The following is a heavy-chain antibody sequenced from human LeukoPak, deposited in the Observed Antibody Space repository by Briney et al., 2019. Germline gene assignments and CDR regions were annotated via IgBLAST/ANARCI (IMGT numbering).Heavy chain of an antibody. Sequence: SETLSLTCTVSGYSISSGYYWGWIRQPPGKGLEWIGSIYHSGSTYYNPSLKSRVTISVDTSKNQFSLQLNSVTPEDTAVYYCARDSTPAIVGATFSWFDPWGQGTLVTVSS. CDR1: GYSISSGYY. J-gene: IGHJ5*02. CDR3: ARDSTPAIVGATFSWFDP. D-gene: IGHD1-26*01. CDR2: IYHSGST. V-gene: IGHV4-38-2*02.